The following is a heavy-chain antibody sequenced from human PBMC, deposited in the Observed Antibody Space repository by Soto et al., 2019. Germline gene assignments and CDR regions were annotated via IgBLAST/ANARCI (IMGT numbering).Heavy chain of an antibody. CDR2: IIPILGIA. Sequence: SVKVSCKASGGTFSSYTISWVRQAPGQGLEWMGRIIPILGIANYAQKFQGRVTITADKSTSTAYMELSSLRSEDTAVYYCARDPPGNSGYDFGAFDIWGQGTRVTVSS. J-gene: IGHJ3*02. D-gene: IGHD5-12*01. CDR1: GGTFSSYT. V-gene: IGHV1-69*04. CDR3: ARDPPGNSGYDFGAFDI.